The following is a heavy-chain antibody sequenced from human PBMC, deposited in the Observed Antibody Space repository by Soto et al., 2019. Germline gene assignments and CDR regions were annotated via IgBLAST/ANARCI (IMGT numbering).Heavy chain of an antibody. D-gene: IGHD6-13*01. CDR3: ARVPRGISSSWYYFDY. CDR1: GYTFTSYD. CDR2: MNPNSGNT. Sequence: ASVKVSCKASGYTFTSYDINWVRQATGQGLEWMGWMNPNSGNTGYAQKFQGRVTMTRNTSISTAYMELSSLRSEDTAVYYCARVPRGISSSWYYFDYWGQGTLVTVSS. J-gene: IGHJ4*02. V-gene: IGHV1-8*02.